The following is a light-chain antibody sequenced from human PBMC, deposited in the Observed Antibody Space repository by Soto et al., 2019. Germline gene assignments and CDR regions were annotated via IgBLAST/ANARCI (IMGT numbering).Light chain of an antibody. V-gene: IGKV3-11*01. CDR3: QQRSNWPPYT. CDR1: QSVSSY. CDR2: DAS. Sequence: EIVLTQSPATLSLSPEERATLSCRDSQSVSSYLAWYQQRPGQAPRLLIYDASNRATGIPARFSGSGSGTDFTLTISSLEPEDFAVYYCQQRSNWPPYTFGQGTKLEIK. J-gene: IGKJ2*01.